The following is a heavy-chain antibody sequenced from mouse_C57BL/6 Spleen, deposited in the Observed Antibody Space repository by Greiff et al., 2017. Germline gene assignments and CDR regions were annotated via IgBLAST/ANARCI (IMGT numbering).Heavy chain of an antibody. CDR1: GFTFTDYY. CDR3: ARYGSSLDY. V-gene: IGHV7-3*01. CDR2: IRNKANGYTT. Sequence: EVQLVESGGGLVQPGGSLSLSCAASGFTFTDYYMSWVRQPPGKALEWLGFIRNKANGYTTEYSASVKGRFTISRDNSQSILYLQMNALRAEDSATYYCARYGSSLDYWSQGTTLTVSS. J-gene: IGHJ2*01. D-gene: IGHD1-1*01.